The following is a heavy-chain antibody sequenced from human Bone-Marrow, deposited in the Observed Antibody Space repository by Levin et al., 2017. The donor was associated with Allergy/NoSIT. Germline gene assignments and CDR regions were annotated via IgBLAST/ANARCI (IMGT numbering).Heavy chain of an antibody. CDR1: GYTFTSYD. J-gene: IGHJ5*02. V-gene: IGHV1-8*01. D-gene: IGHD4-11*01. CDR2: MNPNSGNT. CDR3: AREDYSNLNWFDP. Sequence: ASVKVSCKASGYTFTSYDINWVRQATGQGLEWMGWMNPNSGNTGYAQKFQGRVTMTRNTSISTAYMELSSLRSEDTAVYYCAREDYSNLNWFDPWGQGTLVTVSS.